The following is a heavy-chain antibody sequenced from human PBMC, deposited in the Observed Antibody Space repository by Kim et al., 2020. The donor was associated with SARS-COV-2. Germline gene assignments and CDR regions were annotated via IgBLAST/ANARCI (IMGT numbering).Heavy chain of an antibody. CDR3: ARVWSSSWFENIDY. J-gene: IGHJ4*02. D-gene: IGHD6-13*01. V-gene: IGHV3-30*15. Sequence: DSVKARFTISRDTSNTALLLQVSSLRAEDTAVYYCARVWSSSWFENIDYWGQGTLVTVSA.